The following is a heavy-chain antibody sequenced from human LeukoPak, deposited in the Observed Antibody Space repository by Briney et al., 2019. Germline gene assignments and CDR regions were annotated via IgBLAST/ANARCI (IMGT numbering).Heavy chain of an antibody. CDR3: AKSDSSGYYLDY. J-gene: IGHJ4*01. D-gene: IGHD3-22*01. CDR1: GFTFSSYG. V-gene: IGHV3-30*18. CDR2: ISYDGSNK. Sequence: PGRSLRLSCAASGFTFSSYGMHWVRQAPGKGLEWVAVISYDGSNKYYADSVKGRFTISRDNFKNTLYLQMNSLRAEDTAVYYCAKSDSSGYYLDYWGQGTLVTVSS.